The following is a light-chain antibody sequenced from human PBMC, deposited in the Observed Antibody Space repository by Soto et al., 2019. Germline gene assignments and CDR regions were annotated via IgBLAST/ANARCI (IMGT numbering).Light chain of an antibody. CDR1: QSVSSSY. Sequence: EIVLTQSPATLSLSPGERATLSCGGSQSVSSSYLAWYQQKPGLAPRLLIYDASNRATGIPARFSGSGSGTDFTLTISSLEPEDFAVYYCQQRSNWLGALTFGGGTKMDIK. CDR3: QQRSNWLGALT. CDR2: DAS. V-gene: IGKV3D-20*02. J-gene: IGKJ4*01.